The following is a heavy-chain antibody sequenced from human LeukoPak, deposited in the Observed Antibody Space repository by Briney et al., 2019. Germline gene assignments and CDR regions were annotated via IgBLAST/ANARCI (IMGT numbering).Heavy chain of an antibody. J-gene: IGHJ4*02. CDR2: IYHSGST. CDR1: GGSISTYY. CDR3: ARDIAHDY. Sequence: SETLSLTCTVSGGSISTYYWTWIRQPPGKGLEWIGYIYHSGSTNYNPSLKSRVTISVDASKNQFSLKLSSVTAADTAVYYCARDIAHDYWGQGTLVTVSS. D-gene: IGHD2-15*01. V-gene: IGHV4-59*12.